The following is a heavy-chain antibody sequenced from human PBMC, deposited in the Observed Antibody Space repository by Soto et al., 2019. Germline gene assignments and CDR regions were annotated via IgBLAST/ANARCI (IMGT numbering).Heavy chain of an antibody. CDR1: GFTFSCSA. J-gene: IGHJ6*02. D-gene: IGHD2-2*01. Sequence: PGGSLRLSCAASGFTFSCSAMHWVRQASGKGLEWVGRIRSKANSYATAYAASVKGRFTISRDDSKNTAYLQMNSLKTEDTAVYYCTSVTRPNCSSTSCPRPYYYGMDVWGQGTTVTVSS. CDR2: IRSKANSYAT. V-gene: IGHV3-73*01. CDR3: TSVTRPNCSSTSCPRPYYYGMDV.